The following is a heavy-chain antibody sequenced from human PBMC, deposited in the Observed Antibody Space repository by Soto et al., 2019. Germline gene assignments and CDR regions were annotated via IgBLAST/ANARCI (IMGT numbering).Heavy chain of an antibody. D-gene: IGHD6-13*01. CDR2: IYYSGST. J-gene: IGHJ5*02. V-gene: IGHV4-31*03. Sequence: QVQLQESGPGLVKPAQTLSLTCTVSGGSISSGGYYWSWIRQHPGKGLEWIGYIYYSGSTYYNPSLKSRVTISVDTSKNQFSLKLSSVTAADTAVYYCARVGKRLAARRVWFDPRGQGTLVTVSS. CDR3: ARVGKRLAARRVWFDP. CDR1: GGSISSGGYY.